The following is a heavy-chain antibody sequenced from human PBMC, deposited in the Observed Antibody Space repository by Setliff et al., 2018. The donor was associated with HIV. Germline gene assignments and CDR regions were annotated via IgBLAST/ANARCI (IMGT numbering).Heavy chain of an antibody. V-gene: IGHV4-39*01. CDR2: IYFSGTP. J-gene: IGHJ4*02. CDR3: ARRGMWSYETGGNPTATFDY. CDR1: GGSINSRSYY. Sequence: KPSETLSLTCTVSGGSINSRSYYWAWIRQPPGKGLEWVASIYFSGTPYYNPSLKNRVTISVGTSKNQFSLKLSSVTAADTAVYYCARRGMWSYETGGNPTATFDYWGQGVLVTVSS. D-gene: IGHD2-8*02.